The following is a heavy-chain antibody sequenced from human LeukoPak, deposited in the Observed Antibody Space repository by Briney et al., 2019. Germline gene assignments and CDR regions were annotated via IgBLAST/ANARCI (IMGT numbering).Heavy chain of an antibody. D-gene: IGHD2-2*02. CDR1: GGSISSGDYN. Sequence: PSETLSLTCTVSGGSISSGDYNWSWIRQPPGKGLEWIGHIYYSGSTYYNPSLKSRVTISVDTSKNQFSLKLSSVTAADTAVYYCARVADLGYCSSTSCYTLKRHFDYWGQGTLVTVSS. V-gene: IGHV4-30-4*08. CDR3: ARVADLGYCSSTSCYTLKRHFDY. CDR2: IYYSGST. J-gene: IGHJ4*02.